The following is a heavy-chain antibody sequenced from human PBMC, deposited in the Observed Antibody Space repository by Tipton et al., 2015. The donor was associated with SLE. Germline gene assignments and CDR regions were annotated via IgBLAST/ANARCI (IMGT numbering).Heavy chain of an antibody. CDR1: GGSISNYY. D-gene: IGHD2-8*01. Sequence: TLSLTCTVSGGSISNYYWSWIRQPPGKGLEWIGSIYYSGSTYYNPSLKSRVSISVDTSKNQFFLNLHSVTAADTAVYYCARGGASVLIRNCYFDYWGQGSLVTVSS. CDR3: ARGGASVLIRNCYFDY. V-gene: IGHV4-59*12. CDR2: IYYSGST. J-gene: IGHJ4*01.